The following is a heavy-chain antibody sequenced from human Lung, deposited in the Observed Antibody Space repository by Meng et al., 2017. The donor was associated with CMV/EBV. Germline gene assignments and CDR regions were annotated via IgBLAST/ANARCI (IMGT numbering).Heavy chain of an antibody. J-gene: IGHJ4*02. Sequence: QVQRPESGPGRVNPSQTLSLTCTVSGGSISSGDYYWSWIRQPPGKGLEWIGYIYYTGSTYYNPSLKSRVIISVDTSKNQFSLKLNSVTAADTAVYYCARVGGCSGGGCYHRLFDYWGQGTLVTVSS. CDR1: GGSISSGDYY. V-gene: IGHV4-30-4*01. CDR3: ARVGGCSGGGCYHRLFDY. CDR2: IYYTGST. D-gene: IGHD2-15*01.